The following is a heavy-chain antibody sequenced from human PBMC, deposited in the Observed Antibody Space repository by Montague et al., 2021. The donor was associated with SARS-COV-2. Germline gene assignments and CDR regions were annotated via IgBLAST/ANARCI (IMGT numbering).Heavy chain of an antibody. J-gene: IGHJ4*02. CDR3: ARGRVTRAGFDY. V-gene: IGHV4-34*01. D-gene: IGHD2-21*02. CDR1: RGSVKSYY. CDR2: INHSGTT. Sequence: SETLSLTCAVYRGSVKSYYWTWIRQAPGKGLAWIGEINHSGTTNYNPSLNSRVTISLDTSNNQFSLRLTSVTTSDTAVYYCARGRVTRAGFDYWGQGIRVIVSS.